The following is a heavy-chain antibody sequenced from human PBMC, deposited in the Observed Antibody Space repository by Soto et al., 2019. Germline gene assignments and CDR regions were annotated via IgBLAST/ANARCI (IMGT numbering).Heavy chain of an antibody. J-gene: IGHJ6*03. Sequence: ASVKVSCTASGYTFTNYGITWVRQAPGQGLEWMGWISAYNGKTNYAQKLQGRVTMTTDTSTSTAYMELRSLRSDDTAVYYCAREGGYDFVFGYMDVWGKGTTVTVS. V-gene: IGHV1-18*01. CDR2: ISAYNGKT. D-gene: IGHD5-12*01. CDR1: GYTFTNYG. CDR3: AREGGYDFVFGYMDV.